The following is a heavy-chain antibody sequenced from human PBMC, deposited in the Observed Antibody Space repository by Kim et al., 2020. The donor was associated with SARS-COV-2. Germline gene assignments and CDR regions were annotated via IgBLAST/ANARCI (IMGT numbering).Heavy chain of an antibody. CDR2: IKSKTDGGTT. CDR1: GFTFSNAW. J-gene: IGHJ4*02. V-gene: IGHV3-15*01. Sequence: GGSLRLSCAASGFTFSNAWMSWVRQAPGKGLEWVGRIKSKTDGGTTDYAAPVKGRFTISRDDSKNTLYLQMNSLKTKDTAVYYCTTGTNYESLTGYYNFYDYWGQGTLVTVSS. D-gene: IGHD3-9*01. CDR3: TTGTNYESLTGYYNFYDY.